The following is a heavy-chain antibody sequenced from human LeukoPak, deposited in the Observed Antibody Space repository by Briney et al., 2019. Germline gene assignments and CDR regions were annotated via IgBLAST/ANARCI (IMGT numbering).Heavy chain of an antibody. CDR1: GFTFSNYW. CDR3: ARARIAAAGYYFDY. CDR2: IKPDGSGK. J-gene: IGHJ4*02. D-gene: IGHD6-13*01. V-gene: IGHV3-7*01. Sequence: GGSLRLSCAASGFTFSNYWMSWVRPAPGEGREWVANIKPDGSGKFYVDYLKGRFTISRDNAKNSLYLQMKSLRAEDTAVYYCARARIAAAGYYFDYWGQGTLVTVSS.